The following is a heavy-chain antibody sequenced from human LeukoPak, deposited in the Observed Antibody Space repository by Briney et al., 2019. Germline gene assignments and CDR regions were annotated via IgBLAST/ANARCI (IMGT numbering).Heavy chain of an antibody. Sequence: SVKVSCKASGGTFSSYAFSWVRQAPGQGLEWMGGIMPIFGKANYAQKFQGRVTITADESTSTAYMELNSLRSVDTAMYYCASRSSSSPDYYYMDVWGKGTTVTVSS. CDR2: IMPIFGKA. J-gene: IGHJ6*03. CDR1: GGTFSSYA. V-gene: IGHV1-69*13. CDR3: ASRSSSSPDYYYMDV. D-gene: IGHD6-6*01.